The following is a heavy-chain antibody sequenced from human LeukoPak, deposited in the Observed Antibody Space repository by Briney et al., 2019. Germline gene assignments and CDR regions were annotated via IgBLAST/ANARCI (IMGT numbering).Heavy chain of an antibody. CDR1: GASISTYY. V-gene: IGHV4-4*09. Sequence: SETPSPTCTVSGASISTYYWSWIRHPPGKGLEWIGYINTSGSTNYKPSLKSRVTISVDTSKNQFSLKVSSVTAADTAVYYCARVLPPSGSYSYYYYYLDVWGKGTMVTVSS. J-gene: IGHJ6*03. CDR2: INTSGST. CDR3: ARVLPPSGSYSYYYYYLDV. D-gene: IGHD1-26*01.